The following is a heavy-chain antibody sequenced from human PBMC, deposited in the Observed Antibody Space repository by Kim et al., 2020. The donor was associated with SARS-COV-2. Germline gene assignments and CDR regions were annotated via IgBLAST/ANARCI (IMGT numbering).Heavy chain of an antibody. CDR3: TTGPAYFGGGGTDDAFDI. D-gene: IGHD2-8*01. Sequence: GGSLRLSCAASGFTFSNAWMSWVRQAPGKGLEWVGRIKSKTYGGTTDYAAPVKGRFTISRDDSKNTLYLQMNSLKTEDTAVYYCTTGPAYFGGGGTDDAFDIWGQGTMVTVSS. J-gene: IGHJ3*02. V-gene: IGHV3-15*01. CDR1: GFTFSNAW. CDR2: IKSKTYGGTT.